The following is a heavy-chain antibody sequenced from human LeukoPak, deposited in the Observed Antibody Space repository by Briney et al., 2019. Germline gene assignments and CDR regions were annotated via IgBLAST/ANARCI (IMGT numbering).Heavy chain of an antibody. V-gene: IGHV3-11*04. CDR2: ITNSGGGT. J-gene: IGHJ3*02. CDR1: GFTFSDYY. CDR3: ARALNDAFDI. Sequence: GGSLRLSCAASGFTFSDYYMGWVRRAPGKGLEWVSYITNSGGGTYYPDSVKGRFTISRDNAKESLYLQASSLRAEDTAVYYCARALNDAFDIWGQGTMVTVSS.